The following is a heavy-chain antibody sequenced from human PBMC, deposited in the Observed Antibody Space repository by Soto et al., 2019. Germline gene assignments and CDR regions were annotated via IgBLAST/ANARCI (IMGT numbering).Heavy chain of an antibody. CDR1: GYSFSNNW. J-gene: IGHJ6*02. CDR2: IYPGDSDT. Sequence: GESLKISCKGSGYSFSNNWIGWVRQMPGKGLEWMGIIYPGDSDTRYTPSFRGQVTISADRSINTAYLQWTRLKASDTAIYYCARLSGDASDYYYGIDVWGQGTTVTVSS. CDR3: ARLSGDASDYYYGIDV. D-gene: IGHD5-12*01. V-gene: IGHV5-51*01.